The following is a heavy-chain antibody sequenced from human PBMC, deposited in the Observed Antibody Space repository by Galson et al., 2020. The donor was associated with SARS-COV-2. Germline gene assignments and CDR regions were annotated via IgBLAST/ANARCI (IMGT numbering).Heavy chain of an antibody. D-gene: IGHD3-22*01. J-gene: IGHJ5*02. CDR3: AREDSSGYYNWFDP. Sequence: ETSETLSLTCTVSAGSIGGHYWSWIRQSPGKGLEWIGYVSYSGSTNYNPSLKSRVTISVDMSKSQFSLKLNSVTAADTAVYYWAREDSSGYYNWFDPWGQGTLVTVSS. V-gene: IGHV4-59*11. CDR1: AGSIGGHY. CDR2: VSYSGST.